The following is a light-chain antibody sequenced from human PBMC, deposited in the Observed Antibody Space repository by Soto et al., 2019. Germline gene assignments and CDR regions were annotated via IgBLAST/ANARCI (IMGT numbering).Light chain of an antibody. CDR2: WAS. J-gene: IGKJ1*01. V-gene: IGKV4-1*01. CDR1: QNVLYSSNNKNY. CDR3: QQYFSTPRT. Sequence: DIVMTQSPDSLAVSLGERATINCKSSQNVLYSSNNKNYLAWYQQKPGQPPKLLIYWASTRESGVPERFSGSGSGTDFTLTISSLQAEDVAVYYCQQYFSTPRTFGQGTEVEIK.